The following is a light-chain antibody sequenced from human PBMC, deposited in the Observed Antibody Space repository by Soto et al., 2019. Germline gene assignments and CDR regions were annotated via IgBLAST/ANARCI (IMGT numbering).Light chain of an antibody. J-gene: IGKJ1*01. V-gene: IGKV1-5*03. CDR1: DNIVHW. Sequence: DIQVTQSPSTLSASVGDRVAITCRASDNIVHWVAWYQQKPGKAPKLLIYKAANLADEVPSRFAGSGSGTDFTLTITRLQPDDFATYYCQHYNSFSRTLGQWTKGDIK. CDR2: KAA. CDR3: QHYNSFSRT.